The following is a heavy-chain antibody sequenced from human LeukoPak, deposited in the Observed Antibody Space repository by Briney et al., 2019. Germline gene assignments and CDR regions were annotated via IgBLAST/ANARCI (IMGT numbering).Heavy chain of an antibody. Sequence: PGRSLRLSCAASGLTFSSYAMHWVRQAPGKGLEWVAVIAYDGRNKYYADSAKGRFTISRDNSKNTVYLQMNSLRAADTAVYYCAKDRDYTSGWESYYLDYWGQGTLVTVSS. V-gene: IGHV3-30*18. CDR3: AKDRDYTSGWESYYLDY. J-gene: IGHJ4*02. CDR2: IAYDGRNK. CDR1: GLTFSSYA. D-gene: IGHD6-19*01.